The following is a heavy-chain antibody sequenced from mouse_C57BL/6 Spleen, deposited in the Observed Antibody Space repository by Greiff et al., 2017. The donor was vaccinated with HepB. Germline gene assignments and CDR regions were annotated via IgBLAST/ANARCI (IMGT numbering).Heavy chain of an antibody. Sequence: EVKVVESGGGLVQSGRSLRLSCATSGFTFSDFYMEWVRQAPGKGLEWIAASRNKANDYTTEYSASVKGRFIVSRDTSQSILYLQMNALRAEDTAIYYCARDPGGTAGYFDVWGTGTTVTVSS. J-gene: IGHJ1*03. V-gene: IGHV7-1*01. CDR2: SRNKANDYTT. D-gene: IGHD4-1*01. CDR3: ARDPGGTAGYFDV. CDR1: GFTFSDFY.